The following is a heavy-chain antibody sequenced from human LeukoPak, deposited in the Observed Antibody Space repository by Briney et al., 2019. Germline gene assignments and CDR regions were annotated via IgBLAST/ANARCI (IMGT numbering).Heavy chain of an antibody. V-gene: IGHV4-34*01. CDR1: GGSFSGYY. J-gene: IGHJ4*02. CDR2: INHSGST. CDR3: AREADGSYYFDY. Sequence: SETLSLTCAVYGGSFSGYYWSWIRQPPGKGLEWIGEINHSGSTNYNPSLKSRVTISVDTSKNQFSLKLSSVTAADTAVYYCAREADGSYYFDYWGQGTLVTVSS. D-gene: IGHD3-10*01.